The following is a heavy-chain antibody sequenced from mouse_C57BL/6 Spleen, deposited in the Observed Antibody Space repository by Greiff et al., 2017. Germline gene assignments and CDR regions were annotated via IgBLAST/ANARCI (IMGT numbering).Heavy chain of an antibody. CDR3: ARDYYGSVGYFDV. Sequence: EVMLVESGPGMVKPSQSLSLTCTVTGYSITSGYDWHWIRHFPGNKLEWMGYISYSGSTNYNPSLKSRISITHDTSKNHFFLKLNSVTTEDTATYYCARDYYGSVGYFDVWGTGTTVTVSS. J-gene: IGHJ1*03. V-gene: IGHV3-1*01. CDR1: GYSITSGYD. CDR2: ISYSGST. D-gene: IGHD1-1*01.